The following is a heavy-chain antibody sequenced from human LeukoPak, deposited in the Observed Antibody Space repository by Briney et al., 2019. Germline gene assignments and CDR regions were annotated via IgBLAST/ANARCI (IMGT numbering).Heavy chain of an antibody. D-gene: IGHD2-15*01. Sequence: PGGSLRLSCAASGFTVSRNYMSWVRQAPGKELEWVSATYSGSSIYYADSVKGRFTVSSDSSKNTLYLQMNSLQAEDTAIYYCARAQDYCSGSTCYGYFQYWGQGTLVTVSS. CDR2: TYSGSSI. V-gene: IGHV3-53*01. CDR1: GFTVSRNY. CDR3: ARAQDYCSGSTCYGYFQY. J-gene: IGHJ1*01.